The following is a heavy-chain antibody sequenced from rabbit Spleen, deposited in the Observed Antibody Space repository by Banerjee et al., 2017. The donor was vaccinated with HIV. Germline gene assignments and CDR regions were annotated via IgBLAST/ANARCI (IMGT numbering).Heavy chain of an antibody. D-gene: IGHD8-1*01. CDR2: IYVGSSGSA. CDR3: ARDTGSSFSSYGMDL. CDR1: GFSFSSGYD. J-gene: IGHJ6*01. Sequence: QQLVESGGGLVKPGASLTLTCKASGFSFSSGYDMCWVRQAPGKGLEWIACIYVGSSGSAYYANWAKGRFTISKTSSTTVTLQMTSLTAADTATYFCARDTGSSFSSYGMDLWGQGTLVTVS. V-gene: IGHV1S40*01.